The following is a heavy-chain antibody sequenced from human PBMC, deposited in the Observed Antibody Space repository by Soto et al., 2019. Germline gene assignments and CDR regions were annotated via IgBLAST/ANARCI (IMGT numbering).Heavy chain of an antibody. CDR1: GFTFSSYA. Sequence: QVQLVESGGGVVQPGRSLRLSCAASGFTFSSYAMHWVRQAPGKGLEWVAVISYDGSNKYYADSVKGRFTISRDNSKNTLYLQMNSLRAEDTAVYYCAREGYSSSHDAFDIWGQGTMVTVSS. CDR2: ISYDGSNK. V-gene: IGHV3-30-3*01. J-gene: IGHJ3*02. D-gene: IGHD6-13*01. CDR3: AREGYSSSHDAFDI.